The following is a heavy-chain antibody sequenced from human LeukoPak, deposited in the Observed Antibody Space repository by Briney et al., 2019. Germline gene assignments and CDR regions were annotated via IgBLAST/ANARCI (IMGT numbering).Heavy chain of an antibody. Sequence: GGSLRLSCAAFGFTFSSYAMSWVRQAPGKGLEWVSAISGSGGSTYYADSVKGRFTISRDNSKNTLYLQMNSLRAEDTAVYYCAKDQYTRAAAGTLAPTYYFDYWGQGTLVTVSS. CDR3: AKDQYTRAAAGTLAPTYYFDY. CDR2: ISGSGGST. CDR1: GFTFSSYA. D-gene: IGHD6-13*01. V-gene: IGHV3-23*01. J-gene: IGHJ4*02.